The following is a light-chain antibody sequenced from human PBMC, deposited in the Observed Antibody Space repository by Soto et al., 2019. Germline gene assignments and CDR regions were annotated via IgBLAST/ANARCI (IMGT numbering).Light chain of an antibody. CDR3: SSYTSSNTFV. V-gene: IGLV2-14*01. Sequence: QSVLTQPASVSGSPGQSITISCTGTSSDVGTYNYVSWYQQHPGKAPKVMIYEVTYRPSGVSNRFSGSKSGNTASLTISGLQAEDEAEYYCSSYTSSNTFVFGTGTKVTVL. J-gene: IGLJ1*01. CDR1: SSDVGTYNY. CDR2: EVT.